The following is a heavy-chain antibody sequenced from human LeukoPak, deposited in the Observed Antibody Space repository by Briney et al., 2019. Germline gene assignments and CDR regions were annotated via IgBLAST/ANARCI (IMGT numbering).Heavy chain of an antibody. CDR2: ISWNGGYT. V-gene: IGHV3-20*04. D-gene: IGHD2-8*01. Sequence: GGSLRLSCAASGFTFDDYGMSWVRQAQGKGLEWVFGISWNGGYTPYADSVKGRFTISRDNAKNSLYLQMNSLRAEDTALYYCARDLMMEGRYFNYYMDVWGEGTTVTVSS. CDR3: ARDLMMEGRYFNYYMDV. CDR1: GFTFDDYG. J-gene: IGHJ6*03.